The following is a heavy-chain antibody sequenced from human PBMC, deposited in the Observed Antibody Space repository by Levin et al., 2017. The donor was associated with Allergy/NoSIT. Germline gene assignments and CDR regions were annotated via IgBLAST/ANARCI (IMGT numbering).Heavy chain of an antibody. V-gene: IGHV4-31*01. CDR1: GGSISGGGYH. CDR3: AREAGSTFDF. Sequence: SQTLSLTCTVSGGSISGGGYHRTWIRQHPEKGLEWIGYIYYSGSTFYNPSLKSLLMISVDTSKNQFSLNVSSVTAAATAVYYCAREAGSTFDFWGQGALVTVAS. J-gene: IGHJ4*02. D-gene: IGHD1/OR15-1a*01. CDR2: IYYSGST.